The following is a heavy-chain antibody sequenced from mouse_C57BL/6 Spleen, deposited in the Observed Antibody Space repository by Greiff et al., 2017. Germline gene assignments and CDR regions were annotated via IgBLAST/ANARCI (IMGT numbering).Heavy chain of an antibody. Sequence: QVQLQQSGAELVRPGASVTLSCKASGYTFTDYEMHWVKQTPVHGLEWIGAIDPETGGTAYNQKFKGKAILTADKSSSTAYMELRSLTSEDSAVYYCTRGGSSYYYYAMDYWGQGTSVTVSS. CDR2: IDPETGGT. V-gene: IGHV1-15*01. D-gene: IGHD1-1*01. CDR3: TRGGSSYYYYAMDY. CDR1: GYTFTDYE. J-gene: IGHJ4*01.